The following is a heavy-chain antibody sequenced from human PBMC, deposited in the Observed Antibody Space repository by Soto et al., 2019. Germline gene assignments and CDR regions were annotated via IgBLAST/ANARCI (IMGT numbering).Heavy chain of an antibody. CDR3: ARHLPEAIYSSGWYVGFGFDY. CDR2: IDPSDSYT. CDR1: GYSFTSYW. V-gene: IGHV5-10-1*01. D-gene: IGHD6-19*01. Sequence: PGESLKISCKGSGYSFTSYWISWVRQMPGKGLEWMGRIDPSDSYTNYSPSFQGHVTISADKSISTAYLQWSSLKASDTAMYYCARHLPEAIYSSGWYVGFGFDYWGQGTLVTVSS. J-gene: IGHJ4*02.